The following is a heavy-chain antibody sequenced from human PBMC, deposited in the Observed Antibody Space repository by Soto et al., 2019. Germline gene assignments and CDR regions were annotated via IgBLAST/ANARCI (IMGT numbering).Heavy chain of an antibody. CDR1: GFTFSSYA. Sequence: PGGSLRLSCAASGFTFSSYAMSWVRQAPGKGLEWVSAFSVSVGITYYADSVKGRFTISRDNSKNTLFLQMNSLRAEDTAVYYCAKTPTSVPYDFWSGYYRENWFGPWGQGTLVTVSS. V-gene: IGHV3-23*01. D-gene: IGHD3-3*01. CDR2: FSVSVGIT. J-gene: IGHJ5*02. CDR3: AKTPTSVPYDFWSGYYRENWFGP.